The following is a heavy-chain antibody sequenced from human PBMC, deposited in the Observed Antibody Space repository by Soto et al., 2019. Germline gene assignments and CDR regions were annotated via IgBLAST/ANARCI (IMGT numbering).Heavy chain of an antibody. CDR2: IYYSGST. D-gene: IGHD3-10*01. J-gene: IGHJ5*02. CDR1: GGSISSYY. Sequence: QVQLQESGPGLVKPSETLSLTCTVSGGSISSYYWSWIRQPPGKGLEWIGYIYYSGSTNYNPSLXRRATISVATXXNXCXPTLSSVTAADTAVYYCARGSNDVGLWFGEGDWFDPWGQGTLVTVSS. V-gene: IGHV4-59*01. CDR3: ARGSNDVGLWFGEGDWFDP.